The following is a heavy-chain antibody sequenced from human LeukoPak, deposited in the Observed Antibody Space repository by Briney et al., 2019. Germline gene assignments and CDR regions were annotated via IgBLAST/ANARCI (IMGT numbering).Heavy chain of an antibody. CDR2: INSDGTST. CDR1: ALTSSGYC. CDR3: ARDLAGNVFDY. J-gene: IGHJ4*02. Sequence: GGSLRLSCAASALTSSGYCMQGVREAPGKELVLVSRINSDGTSTSYADSVKVRFTISRDNAKNTLHLQMNNPRAADTAVYYCARDLAGNVFDYWGQGTLVTVSS. V-gene: IGHV3-74*01. D-gene: IGHD7-27*01.